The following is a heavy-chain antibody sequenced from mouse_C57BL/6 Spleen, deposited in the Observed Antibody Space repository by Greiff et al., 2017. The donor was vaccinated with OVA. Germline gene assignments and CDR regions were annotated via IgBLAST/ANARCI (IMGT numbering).Heavy chain of an antibody. J-gene: IGHJ4*01. CDR1: GYAFSSSW. Sequence: QVQLQQSGPELVKPGASVKISCKASGYAFSSSWMNWVKQRPGKGLEWIGRIYPGDGDTNYNGKFKGKATLTADKSSSTAYMQLSSLTSEDSAVYFCARGGVTGYYAMDYWGQGTSVTVSS. CDR2: IYPGDGDT. D-gene: IGHD2-2*01. CDR3: ARGGVTGYYAMDY. V-gene: IGHV1-82*01.